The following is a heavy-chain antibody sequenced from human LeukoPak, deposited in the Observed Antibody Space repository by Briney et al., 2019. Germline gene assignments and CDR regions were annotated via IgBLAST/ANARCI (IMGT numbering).Heavy chain of an antibody. CDR1: GFTFSSYG. CDR3: ARDVYGGISAEYFQH. D-gene: IGHD4-23*01. J-gene: IGHJ1*01. V-gene: IGHV3-33*01. CDR2: IWFDGSNK. Sequence: GGSLRLSCAASGFTFSSYGMHWVRQAPGKGLEWVAVIWFDGSNKYYADSVKGRFTISRDNSKNTLYLQMNSLRAEDTAVYYCARDVYGGISAEYFQHWGQGTLVTVSS.